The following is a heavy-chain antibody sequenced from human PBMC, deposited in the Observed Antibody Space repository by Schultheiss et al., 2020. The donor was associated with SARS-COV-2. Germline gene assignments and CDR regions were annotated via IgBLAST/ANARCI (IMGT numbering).Heavy chain of an antibody. V-gene: IGHV3-7*01. CDR2: IKQDGSEK. Sequence: GGSLRLSCAASGFTFGDYAMSWVRQAPGKGLEWVANIKQDGSEKYYVDSVKGRFTISRDNAKNSLYLQMNSLRAEDTAVYFCAREGVVVPAATTWVGYFDYWGQGTLVTVSS. D-gene: IGHD2-2*01. J-gene: IGHJ4*02. CDR3: AREGVVVPAATTWVGYFDY. CDR1: GFTFGDYA.